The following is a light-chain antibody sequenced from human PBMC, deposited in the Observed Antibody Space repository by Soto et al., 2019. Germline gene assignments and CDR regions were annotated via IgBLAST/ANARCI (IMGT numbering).Light chain of an antibody. CDR3: QQYDTSWT. V-gene: IGKV1-5*03. CDR1: QSISRW. J-gene: IGKJ3*01. Sequence: DIQLTQSPSTLSATVGDGVTFSCRSSQSISRWLAWYQQKPGKATQLLIYKASSLENGVPSRFSGSGSGTEFTLTISSLQPDDVATYCCQQYDTSWTFGHGTKVDIK. CDR2: KAS.